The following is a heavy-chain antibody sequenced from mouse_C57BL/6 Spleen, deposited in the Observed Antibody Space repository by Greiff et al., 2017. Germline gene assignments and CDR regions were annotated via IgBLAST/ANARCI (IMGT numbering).Heavy chain of an antibody. Sequence: EVQLQQSGPELVKPGASVKISCKASGYTFTDYYMNWVKQSHGKSLEWIGDINPNNGGTSYNQKFKGKATLTVDKSSSTAYMELRSLTSEDSAVYDCAKGGYDGYYLYAMDYWGQGTSVTVSS. CDR2: INPNNGGT. CDR3: AKGGYDGYYLYAMDY. D-gene: IGHD2-3*01. J-gene: IGHJ4*01. V-gene: IGHV1-26*01. CDR1: GYTFTDYY.